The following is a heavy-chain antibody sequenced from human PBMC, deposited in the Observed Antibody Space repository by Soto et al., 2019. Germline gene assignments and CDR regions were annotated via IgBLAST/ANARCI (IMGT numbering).Heavy chain of an antibody. CDR1: GGSFSGYY. D-gene: IGHD2-8*01. Sequence: PSETLSLTCAVYGGSFSGYYWSWIRQPPGKGLEWIGEINHSGSTNYNPSLKSRVTISVDTSKNQFSLKLSSVTAADTAVYYCARGRTIVLTYYYYYMDVWGKGTTVTVSS. J-gene: IGHJ6*03. CDR3: ARGRTIVLTYYYYYMDV. V-gene: IGHV4-34*01. CDR2: INHSGST.